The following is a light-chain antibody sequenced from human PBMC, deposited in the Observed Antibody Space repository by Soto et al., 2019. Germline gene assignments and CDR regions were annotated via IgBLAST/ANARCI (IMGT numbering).Light chain of an antibody. J-gene: IGKJ2*01. CDR3: QQYYSSPYT. CDR1: QSVLYSGNNKNY. V-gene: IGKV4-1*01. Sequence: DIVMTQSPESLAVSLGERATINCKSSQSVLYSGNNKNYLNWYQQKPGHPPKLLISWASTRESGVPDRFSGSGSRTEFTLTVSSLQAEDVALYYCQQYYSSPYTFGQGTKLEI. CDR2: WAS.